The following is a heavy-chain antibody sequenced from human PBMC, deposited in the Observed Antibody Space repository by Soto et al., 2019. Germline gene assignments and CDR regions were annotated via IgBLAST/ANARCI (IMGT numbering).Heavy chain of an antibody. CDR2: INPNSGGT. J-gene: IGHJ3*02. Sequence: ASVKVSCKASGYTFTGYYMHWVRQAPGQGLEWMGWINPNSGGTNYAQKFQGWVTMTRDTSISTAYMELSRLRSDDTAVYYCARGSSTTEVGAFDIWGQGTMVTVSS. CDR3: ARGSSTTEVGAFDI. V-gene: IGHV1-2*04. D-gene: IGHD2-2*01. CDR1: GYTFTGYY.